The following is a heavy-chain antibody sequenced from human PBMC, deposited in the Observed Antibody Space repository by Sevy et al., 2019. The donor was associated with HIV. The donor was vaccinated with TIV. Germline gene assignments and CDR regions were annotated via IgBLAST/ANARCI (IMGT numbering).Heavy chain of an antibody. V-gene: IGHV3-33*01. D-gene: IGHD1-1*01. J-gene: IGHJ4*02. Sequence: GGSLRLSCAVSGFSFSSYGMHWVRQAPGEGLEWVALVWYDGSDKYYADSVKGRFTVSRDNSKNTLYLQMNSLRVEDMAVYFCARDSGLQLFRYWGQGTLVTVSS. CDR3: ARDSGLQLFRY. CDR2: VWYDGSDK. CDR1: GFSFSSYG.